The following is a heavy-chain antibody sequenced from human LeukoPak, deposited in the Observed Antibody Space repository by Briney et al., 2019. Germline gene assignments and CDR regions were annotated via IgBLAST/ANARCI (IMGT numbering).Heavy chain of an antibody. Sequence: GGSLRLSCAASGFTLSSYGMHWVRQAPGKGLEWVAVISYDGSNKYYADSVKGRFTISRDNSKNTLYLQMNSLRAEDTAVYYCAKDRVGAPFDYWGQGTLVTVSS. CDR3: AKDRVGAPFDY. D-gene: IGHD1-26*01. CDR1: GFTLSSYG. V-gene: IGHV3-30*18. CDR2: ISYDGSNK. J-gene: IGHJ4*02.